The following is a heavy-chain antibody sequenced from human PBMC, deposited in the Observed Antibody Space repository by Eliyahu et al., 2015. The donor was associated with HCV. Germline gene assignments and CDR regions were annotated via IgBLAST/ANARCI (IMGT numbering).Heavy chain of an antibody. D-gene: IGHD5-12*01. J-gene: IGHJ4*02. CDR3: ARSGDSGYDWGAGYFDY. V-gene: IGHV3-33*01. CDR1: GFTFSSYG. Sequence: QVQLVESGGGVVQPGRSLRLSCAASGFTFSSYGMHWVRQAPGKGLEWVAVIWYDGSNKYYADSVKGRFTISRDNSKNTLYLQMNSLRAEDTAVYYCARSGDSGYDWGAGYFDYWGQGTLVTVSS. CDR2: IWYDGSNK.